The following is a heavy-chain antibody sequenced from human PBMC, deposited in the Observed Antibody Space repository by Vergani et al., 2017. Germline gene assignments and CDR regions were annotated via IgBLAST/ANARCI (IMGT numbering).Heavy chain of an antibody. Sequence: QVQLVQSGAEVKKPGASVKVSCKASGYTFTNYYMHWVRQAPGQGLEWMGWINPNSGNTGYAQKFQGRVTMTRNTPISTAYMELSRLRSEDTAVYYCASGRGRYNWFDPWGQGTLVTVSS. CDR1: GYTFTNYY. V-gene: IGHV1-8*02. CDR3: ASGRGRYNWFDP. J-gene: IGHJ5*02. D-gene: IGHD3/OR15-3a*01. CDR2: INPNSGNT.